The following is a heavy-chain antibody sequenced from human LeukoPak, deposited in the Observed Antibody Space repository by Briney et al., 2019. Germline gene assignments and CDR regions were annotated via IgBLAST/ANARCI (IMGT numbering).Heavy chain of an antibody. CDR3: ARHGGDYDFWSGYYLSYFDY. V-gene: IGHV4-34*01. J-gene: IGHJ4*02. CDR1: GGSFSGYY. CDR2: INHSGST. D-gene: IGHD3-3*01. Sequence: PSETLSLTCAVYGGSFSGYYWSWIRQPPGKGLEWIGEINHSGSTNYNPSLKSRVTISVDTSKNQFSLKLSSVTAADTAVYYCARHGGDYDFWSGYYLSYFDYWGQGTLVTVSS.